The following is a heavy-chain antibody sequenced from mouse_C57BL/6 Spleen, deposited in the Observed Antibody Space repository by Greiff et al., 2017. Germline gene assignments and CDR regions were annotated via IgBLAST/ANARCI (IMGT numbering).Heavy chain of an antibody. Sequence: EVKVVESGGGLVKPGGSLKLSCAASGFTFSDYGMHWVRQAPEKGLEWVAYISSGSSTIYYADTVKGRFTISRDNAKNTLFMQMTSLRSEDTAMYYCARDYYGSSDGYFDYWGQGTTLTVSS. D-gene: IGHD1-1*01. CDR3: ARDYYGSSDGYFDY. CDR2: ISSGSSTI. V-gene: IGHV5-17*01. J-gene: IGHJ2*01. CDR1: GFTFSDYG.